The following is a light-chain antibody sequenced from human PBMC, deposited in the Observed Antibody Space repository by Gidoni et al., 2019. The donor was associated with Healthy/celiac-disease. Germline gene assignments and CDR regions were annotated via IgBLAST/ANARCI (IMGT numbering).Light chain of an antibody. CDR3: QQLNSYPRHT. CDR2: AAS. CDR1: QGISSS. J-gene: IGKJ2*01. V-gene: IGKV1-9*01. Sequence: DIQLTHSPSFLSASVGDRVTITCRASQGISSSVAWYQQQPGKAPTLLIYAASTSQSGVPSRFSGSGSGTEFTLTISSLQPEDFATYYCQQLNSYPRHTFXQXTKLEIK.